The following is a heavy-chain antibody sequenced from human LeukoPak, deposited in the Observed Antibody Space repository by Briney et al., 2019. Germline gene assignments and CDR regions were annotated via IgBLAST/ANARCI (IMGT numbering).Heavy chain of an antibody. D-gene: IGHD4-17*01. CDR3: AKISSVTANFDC. V-gene: IGHV3-23*01. CDR1: GFTVSSNY. CDR2: IDASGAYT. Sequence: GVLRLSCAASGFTVSSNYMSWVRQAPGKGLEWVSSIDASGAYTYYADSVKGRFTISRDNSKNTLYLQMNTLRAEDTAVYSCAKISSVTANFDCWGQGTLVTISS. J-gene: IGHJ4*02.